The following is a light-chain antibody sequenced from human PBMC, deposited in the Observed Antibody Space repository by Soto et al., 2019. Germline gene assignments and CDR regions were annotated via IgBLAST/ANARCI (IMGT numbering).Light chain of an antibody. CDR3: QQGHSAPLT. Sequence: DIQMTQSPSSLSASVGDRVTITCRASQTISRNLNWYQQKLGKAPDLLIFAASNLQSGVPSRFSGSGSGADFTLTISSLQPEDFATYYCQQGHSAPLTFGGGTKVEIK. J-gene: IGKJ4*01. CDR2: AAS. V-gene: IGKV1-39*01. CDR1: QTISRN.